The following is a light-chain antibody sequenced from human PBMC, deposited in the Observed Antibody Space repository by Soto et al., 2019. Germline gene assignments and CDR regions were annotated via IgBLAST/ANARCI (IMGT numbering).Light chain of an antibody. J-gene: IGLJ1*01. V-gene: IGLV2-8*01. CDR2: EVN. CDR3: SSYAGSNNFGV. Sequence: QSVLTQPTSASGSPGQSVTISCTGASSDVGGYNYVSWFQQHPGKVPKLMIYEVNKRPSGVPDRFSGSKSGNTASLTVSGLQAEDEAEYYCSSYAGSNNFGVFGTGTKLTVL. CDR1: SSDVGGYNY.